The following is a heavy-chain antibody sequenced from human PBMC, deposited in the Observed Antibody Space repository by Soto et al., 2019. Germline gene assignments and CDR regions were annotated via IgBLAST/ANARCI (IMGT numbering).Heavy chain of an antibody. J-gene: IGHJ4*02. CDR1: GDSISSSVW. D-gene: IGHD7-27*01. CDR3: ASKPWVRLDY. CDR2: VFHTGNT. Sequence: SETLSLTCAVSGDSISSSVWWTCARQPPGKGLEWIGEVFHTGNTYYNPSLKSRLTMSVDKYRNEFYLKLTSVNAADTAIYYCASKPWVRLDYWGQGAGGKVSS. V-gene: IGHV4-4*02.